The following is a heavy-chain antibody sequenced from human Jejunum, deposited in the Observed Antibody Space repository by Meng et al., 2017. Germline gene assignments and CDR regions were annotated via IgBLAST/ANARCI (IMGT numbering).Heavy chain of an antibody. CDR2: INTKTGNP. Sequence: ASVKVSCKASGYSLTSYAMNWVRQAPGQGLEWMGWINTKTGNPTYAQGFRGRFVFSLDTSVSTAYLQISSLKAEDTAVYYCARVDTPMVTFDDAFDIWGQGTWVTVSS. V-gene: IGHV7-4-1*02. CDR3: ARVDTPMVTFDDAFDI. D-gene: IGHD5-18*01. CDR1: GYSLTSYA. J-gene: IGHJ3*02.